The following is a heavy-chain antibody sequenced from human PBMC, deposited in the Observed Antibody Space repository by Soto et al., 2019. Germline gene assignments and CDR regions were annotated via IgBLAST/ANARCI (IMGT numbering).Heavy chain of an antibody. D-gene: IGHD6-6*01. CDR3: AREYSSSPEYYFDY. J-gene: IGHJ4*02. Sequence: TLSLTCTVSGGSISSGGYYWSWIRQHPGKGLEWIGYIYYSGSTYYNPSLKSRVTISVDTSKNQFSLKLSSVTAADTAVYYCAREYSSSPEYYFDYWGQGTLVTVSS. CDR1: GGSISSGGYY. V-gene: IGHV4-31*03. CDR2: IYYSGST.